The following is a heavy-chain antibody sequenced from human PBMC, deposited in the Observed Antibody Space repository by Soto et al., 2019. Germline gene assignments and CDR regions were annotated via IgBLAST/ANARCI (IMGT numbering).Heavy chain of an antibody. J-gene: IGHJ5*02. D-gene: IGHD2-21*02. CDR2: IYYNGST. Sequence: PSETLSLTCTVSGGSISSGDYYWSWIRQPPGKGLEWIGYIYYNGSTYYNPSLKSRVTISVDTSKNQLSQKQSSVTAADTAVYYFAIAPVTAITHYYDSPNWFDPWGQGTLVTVSS. CDR3: AIAPVTAITHYYDSPNWFDP. CDR1: GGSISSGDYY. V-gene: IGHV4-30-4*01.